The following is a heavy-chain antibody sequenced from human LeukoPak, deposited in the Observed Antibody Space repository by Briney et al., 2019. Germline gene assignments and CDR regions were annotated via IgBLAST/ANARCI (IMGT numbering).Heavy chain of an antibody. Sequence: PGGSLRLSCAASGFTFSSYAMSWVRQAPGKGLEWVSAISGSGGSTCYADSVKGRFTISRDNSKNTLYLQMNSLRAEDTAVYYCAKDGSWGVRGFYYWGQGTLVTVSS. V-gene: IGHV3-23*01. CDR3: AKDGSWGVRGFYY. CDR2: ISGSGGST. J-gene: IGHJ4*02. D-gene: IGHD3-10*01. CDR1: GFTFSSYA.